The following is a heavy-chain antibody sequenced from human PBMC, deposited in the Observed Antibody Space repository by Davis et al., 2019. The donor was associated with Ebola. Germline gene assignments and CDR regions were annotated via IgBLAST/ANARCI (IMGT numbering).Heavy chain of an antibody. V-gene: IGHV1-18*01. CDR3: AREPQPLGGSCYSLGCYFDF. D-gene: IGHD2-15*01. CDR1: GYAFSNYG. Sequence: ASVPVSCKASGYAFSNYGLNWVRQAPGQGLEWVGWISGHSGHTNYAQKFQGRVTMTRDTSTSTAYMELRTLGSDDTAVYYCAREPQPLGGSCYSLGCYFDFWAREPWSPSPQ. J-gene: IGHJ4*02. CDR2: ISGHSGHT.